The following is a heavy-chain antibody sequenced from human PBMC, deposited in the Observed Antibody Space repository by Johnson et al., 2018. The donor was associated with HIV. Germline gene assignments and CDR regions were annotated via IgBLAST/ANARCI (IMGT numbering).Heavy chain of an antibody. CDR1: GFTFSNYA. V-gene: IGHV3-30*04. CDR3: AKDRMYDYGDYGGAFDI. D-gene: IGHD4-17*01. J-gene: IGHJ3*02. Sequence: VQLVESGGGVVQPGRSLRLSCAASGFTFSNYAMHWVRQAPGKGLEWVAVISYDGSNTYYADSVKGRFTISRDNSKNTLYLQMNSLRPEDTAVYYCAKDRMYDYGDYGGAFDIWGQGTMVTVSS. CDR2: ISYDGSNT.